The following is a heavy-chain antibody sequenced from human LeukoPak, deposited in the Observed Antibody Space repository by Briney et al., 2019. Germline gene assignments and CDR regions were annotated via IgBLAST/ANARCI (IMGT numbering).Heavy chain of an antibody. D-gene: IGHD1-26*01. V-gene: IGHV3-9*01. CDR2: ISWNSGSI. Sequence: PEGSLRLSCAASGFTFDDYAMHWVRQAPGKGLEWASGISWNSGSIGYADSVKGRFTISRDNAKNSLYLQMNSLRAEDTALYYCAKDMVGARRYYGMDVWGQGTTVTVSS. CDR3: AKDMVGARRYYGMDV. J-gene: IGHJ6*02. CDR1: GFTFDDYA.